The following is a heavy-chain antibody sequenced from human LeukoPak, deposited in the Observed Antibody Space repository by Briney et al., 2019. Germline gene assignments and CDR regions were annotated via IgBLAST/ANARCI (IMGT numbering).Heavy chain of an antibody. CDR3: AKNGDRGAYCSGGSCYPYYYYSMDV. CDR2: ISYDGSTK. J-gene: IGHJ6*03. CDR1: GFTFSTYG. V-gene: IGHV3-30*18. Sequence: GGSLRLSCAASGFTFSTYGMHWVRQAPGKGLEWVAVISYDGSTKYYADSVKGRFTISRDNSKNTLFLQLNSLRAEDTAIYYCAKNGDRGAYCSGGSCYPYYYYSMDVWGKGTTVTISS. D-gene: IGHD2-15*01.